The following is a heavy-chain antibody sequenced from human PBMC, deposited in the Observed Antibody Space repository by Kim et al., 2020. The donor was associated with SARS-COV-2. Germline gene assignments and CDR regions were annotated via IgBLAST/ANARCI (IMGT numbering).Heavy chain of an antibody. Sequence: GGSLRLSCAASGFTFDDYAMHWVRQAPGKGLEWVSGISWNSGSIGYADSVKGRFTISRDNAKNSLYLQMNSLRAEDTALYYCAKAPSGGGPTHFDYWGQGTLVTVSS. D-gene: IGHD3-16*01. V-gene: IGHV3-9*01. J-gene: IGHJ4*02. CDR1: GFTFDDYA. CDR2: ISWNSGSI. CDR3: AKAPSGGGPTHFDY.